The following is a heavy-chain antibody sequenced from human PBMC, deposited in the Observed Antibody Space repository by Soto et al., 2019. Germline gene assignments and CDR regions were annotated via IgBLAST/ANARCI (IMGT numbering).Heavy chain of an antibody. CDR2: ISYRGRT. D-gene: IGHD3-10*01. V-gene: IGHV4-59*08. J-gene: IGHJ2*01. CDR1: GDSMSGYY. Sequence: QVQLQESGPGLVKPSETLSLTCTVSGDSMSGYYWSWIRQPPEKGLEWIGYISYRGRTNYNPSLRSRXSSXLXMSKNQLSLNLSSVTAADTALYYCARHWASGRYFYLWGRGTLVTVSS. CDR3: ARHWASGRYFYL.